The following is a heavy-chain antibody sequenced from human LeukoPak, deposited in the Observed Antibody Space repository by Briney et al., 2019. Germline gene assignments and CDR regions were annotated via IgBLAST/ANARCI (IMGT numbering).Heavy chain of an antibody. CDR2: IYHSGST. J-gene: IGHJ5*02. CDR1: GGSISSGGYS. V-gene: IGHV4-30-2*01. D-gene: IGHD2-15*01. Sequence: SETLSLTCAVSGGSISSGGYSWSWIRQPPGKGLERIGYIYHSGSTYYNPSLKSRVTISVDRSKNQFSLKLSSVTAADTAVYYCARGRLYCSGGSCYSCWFDPWGQGTLVTVSS. CDR3: ARGRLYCSGGSCYSCWFDP.